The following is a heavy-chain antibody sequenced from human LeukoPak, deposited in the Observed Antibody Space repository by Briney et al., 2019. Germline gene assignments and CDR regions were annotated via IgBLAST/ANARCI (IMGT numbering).Heavy chain of an antibody. J-gene: IGHJ4*02. D-gene: IGHD5-18*01. CDR1: GYTFTGSY. Sequence: ASVKVSCKASGYTFTGSYMHWVRQAPGQGLEWMGWINPNSGGTNYAQKFQGRVTMTRDTSISTAYMELSRLRSDDTAVYYCARDPPRGDSYGFSDYWGQGTLVTVSS. CDR2: INPNSGGT. CDR3: ARDPPRGDSYGFSDY. V-gene: IGHV1-2*02.